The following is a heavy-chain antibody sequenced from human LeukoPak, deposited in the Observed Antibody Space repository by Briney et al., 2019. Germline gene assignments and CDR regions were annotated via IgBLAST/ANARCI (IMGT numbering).Heavy chain of an antibody. CDR2: IGPGGDI. V-gene: IGHV3-48*01. Sequence: GGSLRLSCVASGFSFTAYSMNWVRQAPGRGLERISYIGPGGDIYYADSVTGRLTVSRDIAKNSLYLQMNGLRVEDTAVYYCARRFDSWGQGTLVTVSS. CDR1: GFSFTAYS. CDR3: ARRFDS. J-gene: IGHJ4*02.